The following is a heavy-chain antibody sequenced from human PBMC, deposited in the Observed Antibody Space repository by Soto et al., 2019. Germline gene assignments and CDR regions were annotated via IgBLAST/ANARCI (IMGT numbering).Heavy chain of an antibody. CDR2: IIPFFGPT. V-gene: IGHV1-69*01. CDR1: GDTFSNFA. CDR3: ASRYKGGYNCDNFYYYCGLDG. J-gene: IGHJ6*02. D-gene: IGHD1-1*01. Sequence: QMQLVQSGAEVKKPGSSVKVSCKASGDTFSNFAVGWVRQAPGQGLEWMGGIIPFFGPTNYAQKFQDRVTITADESTNTVYMELSGLRSEDTALYYCASRYKGGYNCDNFYYYCGLDGWGQGTAVTVSS.